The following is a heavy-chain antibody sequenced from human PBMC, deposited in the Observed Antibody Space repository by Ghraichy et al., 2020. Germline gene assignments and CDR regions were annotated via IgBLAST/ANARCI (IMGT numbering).Heavy chain of an antibody. V-gene: IGHV4-34*01. CDR2: INHSGST. CDR1: GGSFSGYY. CDR3: ARHLYYYDSSGYHQRYNWFDP. D-gene: IGHD3-22*01. J-gene: IGHJ5*02. Sequence: SQTLSLTCAVYGGSFSGYYWSWIRQPPGKGLEWIGEINHSGSTNYNPSLKSRVTISVDTSKNQFSLKLSSVTAADTAVYYCARHLYYYDSSGYHQRYNWFDPWGQGTLVTVSS.